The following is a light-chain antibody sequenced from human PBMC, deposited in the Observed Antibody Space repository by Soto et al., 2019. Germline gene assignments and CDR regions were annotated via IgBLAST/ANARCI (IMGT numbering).Light chain of an antibody. CDR1: QSIGSL. Sequence: DIQMTQSPPALSASVGDTVIITCRASQSIGSLLAWYQQKPGKAPKLLIYEASNLHNGVPARFSGSGSGTEFTLAISSQQPDEFGTYYCQQFTTFLLTFGGGTKVEIK. V-gene: IGKV1-5*03. CDR3: QQFTTFLLT. J-gene: IGKJ4*01. CDR2: EAS.